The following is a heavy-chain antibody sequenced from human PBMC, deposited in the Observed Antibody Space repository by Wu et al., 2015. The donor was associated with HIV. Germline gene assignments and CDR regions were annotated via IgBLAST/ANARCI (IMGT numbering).Heavy chain of an antibody. J-gene: IGHJ1*01. CDR1: GNSLNKFS. CDR2: FDPEDGKN. D-gene: IGHD5-24*01. V-gene: IGHV1-24*01. CDR3: AAYSRDTWSSGLPY. Sequence: HVQLLQSGAVMRKPGASVKVPCKVVGNSLNKFSMNWVRQAPGRGLEWMGGFDPEDGKNLYAQKLEGRVAMTEDTLTDTAYLVFNSLTSDDTATFYCAAYSRDTWSSGLPYWGQGTPVIVAS.